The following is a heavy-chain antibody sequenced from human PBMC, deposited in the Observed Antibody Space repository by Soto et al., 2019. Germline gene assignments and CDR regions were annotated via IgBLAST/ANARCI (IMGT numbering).Heavy chain of an antibody. CDR2: IYYSGST. J-gene: IGHJ3*02. V-gene: IGHV4-59*08. CDR1: GGSISSYY. D-gene: IGHD3-22*01. CDR3: ARLYYYDSSGYYYIPWDPFDI. Sequence: SETLSLTCTVSGGSISSYYWSWIRQPPGKGLEWIGYIYYSGSTNYNPSLKSRVTISVDTSKNQFSLKLSSVTAADTAVYYCARLYYYDSSGYYYIPWDPFDIWGQGTMVT.